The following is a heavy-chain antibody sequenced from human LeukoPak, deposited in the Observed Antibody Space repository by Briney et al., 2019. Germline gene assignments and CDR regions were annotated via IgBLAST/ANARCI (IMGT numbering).Heavy chain of an antibody. CDR1: GYTFTGYY. CDR2: INPNSGGT. D-gene: IGHD3-10*01. V-gene: IGHV1-2*04. Sequence: ASVKVSCKASGYTFTGYYMHWVRQAPGQGLEWMGWINPNSGGTNYAQKFQGWVTMTRDTSISTAYMELSRLRSDDTAVYYCARGRYYGSGNLYGMDVWGRGTTVTVSS. J-gene: IGHJ6*02. CDR3: ARGRYYGSGNLYGMDV.